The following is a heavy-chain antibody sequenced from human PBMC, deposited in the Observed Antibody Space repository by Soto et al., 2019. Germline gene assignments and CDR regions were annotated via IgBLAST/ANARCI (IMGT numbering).Heavy chain of an antibody. D-gene: IGHD2-21*01. CDR2: IRSKTNNYAT. CDR1: GFPLSDSA. V-gene: IGHV3-73*01. J-gene: IGHJ6*03. Sequence: EVQLVESGGGLVQPGGSLKLACLASGFPLSDSAIHWVRKASGKGLEWVGRIRSKTNNYATTYGAPVRGRFTLSRDDSKNTAYLQMNTLASEDAAVYYCTRHACGQAEHSFYYYFMDVWGKGTTVSV. CDR3: TRHACGQAEHSFYYYFMDV.